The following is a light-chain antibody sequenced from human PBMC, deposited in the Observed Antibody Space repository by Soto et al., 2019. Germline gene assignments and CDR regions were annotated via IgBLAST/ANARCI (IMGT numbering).Light chain of an antibody. CDR1: SSNIGAGYD. V-gene: IGLV1-40*01. Sequence: QSVLTQPPSVSGAPGQRVIISCAGSSSNIGAGYDVHWYQQLPGTAPKLLIYGNSNRPSGVPDRFSGSKSGTSASLAITGLQAEDEADYSCQSYDSGLSGVVFGGGTQLTVL. CDR3: QSYDSGLSGVV. J-gene: IGLJ3*02. CDR2: GNS.